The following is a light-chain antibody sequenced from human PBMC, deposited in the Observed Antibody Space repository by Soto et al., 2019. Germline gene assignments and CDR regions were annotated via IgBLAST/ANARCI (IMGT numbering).Light chain of an antibody. CDR1: QSVGSN. CDR3: QQYNDWWT. J-gene: IGKJ1*01. CDR2: GAS. V-gene: IGKV3-15*01. Sequence: EIVMTQSPATLSVSPGERATLSCRASQSVGSNLAWYQKKPGQAPRLLIYGASTRPTGIPARFSGSGSGTEFTLTISSLQSEDFAVYYCQQYNDWWTFGQGTRVDIK.